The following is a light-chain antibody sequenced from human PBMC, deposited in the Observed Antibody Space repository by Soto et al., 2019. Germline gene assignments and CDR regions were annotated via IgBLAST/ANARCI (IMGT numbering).Light chain of an antibody. Sequence: EIVLTQSPATLSLSPGERATLPCRASQSVSSYLAWYQQKPGQAPRLLIYDASNRATGIPARFSGSGSGTDFTLTISSLEPEDFAVYYCQHRSNWPRTFGQGTKVEIK. V-gene: IGKV3-11*01. J-gene: IGKJ1*01. CDR1: QSVSSY. CDR3: QHRSNWPRT. CDR2: DAS.